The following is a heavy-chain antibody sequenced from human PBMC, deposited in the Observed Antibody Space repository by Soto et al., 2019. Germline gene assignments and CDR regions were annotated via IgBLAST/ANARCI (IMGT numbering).Heavy chain of an antibody. CDR2: IWYDGSNK. J-gene: IGHJ4*02. CDR3: ARDVGYSGYDFRVPFDY. Sequence: GGSLRLSCAASGFTFSSYGMHWVRQAPGKGLEWVAVIWYDGSNKYYADSVKGRFTISRDNSKNTLYLQMNSLRAEDTAVYYCARDVGYSGYDFRVPFDYWGQGTLVTVSS. CDR1: GFTFSSYG. V-gene: IGHV3-33*01. D-gene: IGHD5-12*01.